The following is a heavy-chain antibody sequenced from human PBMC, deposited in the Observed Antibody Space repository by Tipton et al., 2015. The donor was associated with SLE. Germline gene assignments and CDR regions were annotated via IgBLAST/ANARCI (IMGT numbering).Heavy chain of an antibody. CDR2: INHSGST. Sequence: TLSLTCTVSGGSVSSSSYYWGWIRQPPGKGLEWIGEINHSGSTNYNPSLKSRVIISIDTSKNQFSLELSSVTAADTAVYYCARSQWVRFPPNFFSSSMDVWGKGTTVTVSS. D-gene: IGHD5-12*01. CDR1: GGSVSSSSYY. V-gene: IGHV4-39*01. CDR3: ARSQWVRFPPNFFSSSMDV. J-gene: IGHJ6*03.